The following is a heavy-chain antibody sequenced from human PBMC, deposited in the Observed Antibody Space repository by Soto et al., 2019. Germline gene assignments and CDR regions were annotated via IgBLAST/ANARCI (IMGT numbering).Heavy chain of an antibody. V-gene: IGHV4-59*01. Sequence: SETLSLTCTVSGGSISSYYWSWIRQPPGKGLEWIGYIYYSGSTNYNPSLKSRVTISVDTSKNQFSLKLSSVTAADTAVYYCARGMTTVPDYWGQGILVTVSS. CDR2: IYYSGST. CDR3: ARGMTTVPDY. J-gene: IGHJ4*02. CDR1: GGSISSYY. D-gene: IGHD4-4*01.